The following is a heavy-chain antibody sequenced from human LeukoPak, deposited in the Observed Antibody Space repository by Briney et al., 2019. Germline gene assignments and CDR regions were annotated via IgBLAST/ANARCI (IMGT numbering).Heavy chain of an antibody. CDR2: IYSSGST. V-gene: IGHV4-59*01. D-gene: IGHD6-13*01. CDR3: ARDSFAGTSAFLGY. Sequence: GSLRLSCAASGFTFSNAWMSWIRQPPGKGLEWIGDIYSSGSTNYNPSLKSRVTLSVDTSKNQFSVRLSSVTAADTAVYYCARDSFAGTSAFLGYWGQGTLVTVSS. CDR1: GFTFSNAW. J-gene: IGHJ4*02.